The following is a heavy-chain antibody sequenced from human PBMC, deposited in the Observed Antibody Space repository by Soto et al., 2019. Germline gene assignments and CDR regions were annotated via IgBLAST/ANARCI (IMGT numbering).Heavy chain of an antibody. CDR1: GFTFSSYA. CDR2: ISYDGSNK. V-gene: IGHV3-30-3*01. CDR3: ARDEGWELRAFDI. D-gene: IGHD1-26*01. Sequence: GGSLRLSCAASGFTFSSYAMHWVRQAPGKGLEWVAVISYDGSNKYYADSVKGRFTISRDNSKNTLYLQMNSLRAEDTAVYYCARDEGWELRAFDIWGQGTMVTVSS. J-gene: IGHJ3*02.